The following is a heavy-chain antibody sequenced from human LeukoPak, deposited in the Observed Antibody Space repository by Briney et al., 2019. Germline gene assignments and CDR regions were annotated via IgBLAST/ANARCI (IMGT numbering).Heavy chain of an antibody. CDR2: IYPGDSDT. Sequence: GESRKISGKGSGYSFTSYWIGGVRQMPGKGREWMGIIYPGDSDTRYSPSFQGQVTISADKSISTAYLQWSSLKASDTAMYYCARIPGGWLQSYFDYWGQGTLVTVSS. V-gene: IGHV5-51*01. CDR1: GYSFTSYW. D-gene: IGHD5-24*01. J-gene: IGHJ4*02. CDR3: ARIPGGWLQSYFDY.